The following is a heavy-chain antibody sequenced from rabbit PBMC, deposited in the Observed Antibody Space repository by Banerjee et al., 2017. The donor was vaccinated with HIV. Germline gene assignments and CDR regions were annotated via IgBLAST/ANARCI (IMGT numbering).Heavy chain of an antibody. D-gene: IGHD1-1*01. CDR3: ARSTSGYDIGDL. J-gene: IGHJ6*01. Sequence: QEQLVESGGGLVTLGGSLKLSCRASGIDFSTYGISWVRQAPGKGLEWIAYIFPNYGTKDYASWVNGRFTISLDNAQTTVFLQMTSLTAADTATYFCARSTSGYDIGDLWGPGTLVTVS. CDR2: IFPNYGTK. CDR1: GIDFSTYG. V-gene: IGHV1S47*01.